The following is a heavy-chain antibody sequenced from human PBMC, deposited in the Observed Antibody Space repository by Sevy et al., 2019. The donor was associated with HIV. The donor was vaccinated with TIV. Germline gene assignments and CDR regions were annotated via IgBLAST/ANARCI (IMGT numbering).Heavy chain of an antibody. J-gene: IGHJ4*02. V-gene: IGHV1-18*01. CDR2: ISAHNGDT. CDR1: GYTFTSYR. Sequence: ASVKVSCKTSGYTFTSYRITWVRQAPGQGLEWMGWISAHNGDTNYAQKLQGRVTLISETSTSTAYMVLRGLRSDDTAIYYCARAYCSGGSCYSLAYWGQGTLVTVSS. CDR3: ARAYCSGGSCYSLAY. D-gene: IGHD2-15*01.